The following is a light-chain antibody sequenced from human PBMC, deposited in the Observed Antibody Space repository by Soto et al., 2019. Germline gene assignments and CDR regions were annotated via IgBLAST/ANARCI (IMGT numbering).Light chain of an antibody. CDR1: KLGDKH. Sequence: SYELTQPPSVSVSPGQTASITCSGDKLGDKHACWDQPKPGQSPVLVIYQDSKRPSGIPERFSGSNSGNTATLTISATQAMDEADYYCQAWDSRTAVFGGGTKVTVL. CDR2: QDS. CDR3: QAWDSRTAV. V-gene: IGLV3-1*01. J-gene: IGLJ2*01.